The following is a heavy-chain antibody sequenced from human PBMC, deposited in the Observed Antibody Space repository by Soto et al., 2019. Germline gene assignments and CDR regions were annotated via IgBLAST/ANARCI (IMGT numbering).Heavy chain of an antibody. D-gene: IGHD2-2*01. CDR3: AREYPRSAHTYYFDY. CDR2: INPNSGGT. CDR1: GYTFTGYY. V-gene: IGHV1-2*04. J-gene: IGHJ4*01. Sequence: ASVKVSCKASGYTFTGYYMHWVRQAPGQGLEWMGWINPNSGGTNYAQKFQGWVTMTRDTSISTAYMELSRLRSDDTAVYYCAREYPRSAHTYYFDYWGHGPLVTV.